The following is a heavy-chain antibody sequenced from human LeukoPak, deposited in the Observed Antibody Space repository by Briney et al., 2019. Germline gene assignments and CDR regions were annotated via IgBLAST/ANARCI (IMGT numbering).Heavy chain of an antibody. CDR1: GGSISSISYY. V-gene: IGHV4-39*07. CDR2: IYYSGNT. Sequence: SETLSLTCTVSGGSISSISYYWGWIRQPPGKGLEWIGNIYYSGNTYHNPSLKSRVTMSVDTSKNQFSLKLSSVTAADTAVYYCARNRSGPQQHKYYFDYWGQGTLVTVSS. CDR3: ARNRSGPQQHKYYFDY. J-gene: IGHJ4*02. D-gene: IGHD2-21*01.